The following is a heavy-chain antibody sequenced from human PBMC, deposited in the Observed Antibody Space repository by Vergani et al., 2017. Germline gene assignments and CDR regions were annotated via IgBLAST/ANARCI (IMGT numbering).Heavy chain of an antibody. CDR2: VSTTGSP. CDR1: GGSIKSHY. Sequence: QVHLQESGPGLVKPSETLSLTCTVSGGSIKSHYWTWVRQPAGKGLEWIGRVSTTGSPKYNSSPKGRVILSEDSSKNQLYLTLTSVTAADTAVYYCARDRTILLGESEATGLDYFYYMDVWGKGTTVTVSS. D-gene: IGHD3-16*01. J-gene: IGHJ6*03. CDR3: ARDRTILLGESEATGLDYFYYMDV. V-gene: IGHV4-4*07.